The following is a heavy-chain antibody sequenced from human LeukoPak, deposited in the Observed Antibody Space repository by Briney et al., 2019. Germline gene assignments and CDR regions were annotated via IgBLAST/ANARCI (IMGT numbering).Heavy chain of an antibody. V-gene: IGHV3-7*01. CDR3: AGRAVTDNQVADY. Sequence: GGSLRLSCAASGFTFNTFWMNWVRQAPGKGLEWVANIKQDGSEKYYVDSVKGRFTISRDNAKNSLYLQMNSLRVEDTAVYYCAGRAVTDNQVADYWGQGTLVTVSS. J-gene: IGHJ4*02. CDR2: IKQDGSEK. CDR1: GFTFNTFW. D-gene: IGHD4-11*01.